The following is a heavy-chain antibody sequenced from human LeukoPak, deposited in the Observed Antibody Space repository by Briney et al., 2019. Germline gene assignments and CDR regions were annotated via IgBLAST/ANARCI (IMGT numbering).Heavy chain of an antibody. CDR1: GFTFKTYT. Sequence: GGSLRLSCAASGFTFKTYTMTWVRLAPQKGLEWVSSITGSGGTTYYADSVKGRFTISRDNSKNTLCLQMNSLRAEDTAVYYCAKDPTPWYSGGWVFDYWGQGTLVTVSS. J-gene: IGHJ4*02. CDR2: ITGSGGTT. D-gene: IGHD6-19*01. V-gene: IGHV3-23*01. CDR3: AKDPTPWYSGGWVFDY.